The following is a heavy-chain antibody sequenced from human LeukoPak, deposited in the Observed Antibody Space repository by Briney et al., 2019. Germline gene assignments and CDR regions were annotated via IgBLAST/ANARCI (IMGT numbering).Heavy chain of an antibody. Sequence: PGGSLRLSCAASGLTLSDHYMDWVRQAPGKGLEWVSRISGSGGSTYYADSVKGRFTISRDNSKNTLYLQMNSLSAEDTAVYYCAKENRWEWGQGTLVTVSS. J-gene: IGHJ4*02. V-gene: IGHV3-23*01. CDR1: GLTLSDHY. D-gene: IGHD1-14*01. CDR2: ISGSGGST. CDR3: AKENRWE.